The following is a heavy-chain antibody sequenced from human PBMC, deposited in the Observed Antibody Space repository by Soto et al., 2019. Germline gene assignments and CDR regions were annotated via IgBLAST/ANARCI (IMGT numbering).Heavy chain of an antibody. CDR2: ISGSGGTT. D-gene: IGHD6-19*01. J-gene: IGHJ4*02. Sequence: EVQLLESGGGLVQPGGSLRLSCAASGFTFSNYAIAWVRQAPGKGLEWVSGISGSGGTTYYADSVKGRFTISRDNSKDTLHLQMNSLRAEDTAVYYCEKTPRQWLVYFDYWGQGALVTVS. CDR3: EKTPRQWLVYFDY. V-gene: IGHV3-23*01. CDR1: GFTFSNYA.